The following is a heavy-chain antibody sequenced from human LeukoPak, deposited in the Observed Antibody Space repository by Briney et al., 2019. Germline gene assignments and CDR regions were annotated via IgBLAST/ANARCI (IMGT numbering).Heavy chain of an antibody. J-gene: IGHJ5*02. CDR2: ISSSSSYI. D-gene: IGHD3-22*01. CDR3: ARDRARYYDSSGYYPS. V-gene: IGHV3-21*01. CDR1: GFTFSSYS. Sequence: PGGSLRLSCAASGFTFSSYSMNWVRQAPGKGLEWVSSISSSSSYIYYADSVKGRFTISRDNAKNSLYLQMNSLRAEDTAAYYCARDRARYYDSSGYYPSWGQGTLVTVSS.